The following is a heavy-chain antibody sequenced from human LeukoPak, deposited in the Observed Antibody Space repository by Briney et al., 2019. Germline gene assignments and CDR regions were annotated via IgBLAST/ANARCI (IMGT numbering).Heavy chain of an antibody. V-gene: IGHV1-69*04. CDR2: IIPILGIA. D-gene: IGHD6-6*01. Sequence: SVKVSCKASGGTFSSYAISWVRQAPGQGLEWMGRIIPILGIANYAQKFQGRVTITADKYTSTAYMELSSLRSEDTAVYYCARSLAGRSYYYYMDAWGNGTTVTVSS. J-gene: IGHJ6*03. CDR3: ARSLAGRSYYYYMDA. CDR1: GGTFSSYA.